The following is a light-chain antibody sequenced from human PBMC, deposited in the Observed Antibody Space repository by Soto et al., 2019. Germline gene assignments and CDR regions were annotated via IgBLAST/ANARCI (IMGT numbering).Light chain of an antibody. CDR2: GAS. V-gene: IGKV3-15*01. CDR1: QSVSSN. CDR3: QQYNNWPRT. Sequence: IVMTHSRATLSVSPGARATLSCRSSQSVSSNLAWYQQKPVQAPRLLIYGASTRATGIPARFSGSGSGTEFTLTISSLQSEDFAVYYCQQYNNWPRTFGQGTKVDIK. J-gene: IGKJ1*01.